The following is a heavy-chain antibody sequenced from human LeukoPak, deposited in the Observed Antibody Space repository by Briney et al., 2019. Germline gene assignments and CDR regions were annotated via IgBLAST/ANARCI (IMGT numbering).Heavy chain of an antibody. Sequence: GGSLRLSCAASGFVFSDYAMSWVRQAPGKGPEWVSTLSVIGGTPYYADSMRGRFTISRENSKNTLYLQMNSLRAEDTAIYYCAKVYYDILTGYSRHFDYWARESWSPSPQ. J-gene: IGHJ4*02. V-gene: IGHV3-23*01. CDR1: GFVFSDYA. CDR2: LSVIGGTP. D-gene: IGHD3-9*01. CDR3: AKVYYDILTGYSRHFDY.